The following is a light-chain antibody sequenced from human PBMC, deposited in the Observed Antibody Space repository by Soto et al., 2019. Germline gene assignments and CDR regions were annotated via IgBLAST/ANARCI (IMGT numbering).Light chain of an antibody. CDR3: QHYNKWPLT. Sequence: EIVMTQSPATLSLSPGEKATLSCRASQSVSNNLAWYQQKPGQAPRLLIYFASTRATGIPARFSGSGSRTEFTLTISSLQSEDSATYYCQHYNKWPLTFGGGTKVETK. CDR1: QSVSNN. CDR2: FAS. V-gene: IGKV3-15*01. J-gene: IGKJ4*01.